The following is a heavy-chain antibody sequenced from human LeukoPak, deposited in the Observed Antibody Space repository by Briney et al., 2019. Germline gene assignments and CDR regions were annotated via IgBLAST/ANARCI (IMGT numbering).Heavy chain of an antibody. CDR3: ARHVAAPGTVFDY. Sequence: SETLSLTCTVSGGSISSSSSYWGWIRQPPGKGLEWIGSIYYSGSTYYNPSLKSRVTISVDTSKNQFSLKLSSVTAADTAVYYCARHVAAPGTVFDYWGQGTLVTVSS. D-gene: IGHD6-13*01. CDR1: GGSISSSSSY. V-gene: IGHV4-39*01. CDR2: IYYSGST. J-gene: IGHJ4*02.